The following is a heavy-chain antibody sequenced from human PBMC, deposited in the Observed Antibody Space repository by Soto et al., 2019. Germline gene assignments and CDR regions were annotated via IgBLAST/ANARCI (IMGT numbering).Heavy chain of an antibody. D-gene: IGHD1-1*01. CDR3: ARVRNAVPIHY. J-gene: IGHJ4*02. CDR2: IDWDDDT. Sequence: GPTLVNPTQTLTLTCTFSGFSLSTPGMRVSWIRQPPGKALEWLARIDWDDDTFYSPSLKTRLTISKDTSKNQVVLAVANMDPTFTAGYYDARVRNAVPIHYSSQGALVTV. CDR1: GFSLSTPGMR. V-gene: IGHV2-70*04.